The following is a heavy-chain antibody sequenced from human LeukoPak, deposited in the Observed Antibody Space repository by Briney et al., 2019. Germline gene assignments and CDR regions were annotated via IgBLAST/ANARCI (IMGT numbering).Heavy chain of an antibody. V-gene: IGHV3-49*04. CDR1: GFTVSSNY. J-gene: IGHJ4*02. D-gene: IGHD3-10*01. Sequence: GGSLRLSCAASGFTVSSNYMSWVRQAPGKGLEWVGFIRSKAYGGTTEYAASVKGRFTISRDDSKSIAYLQMNSLKTEDTAVYYCTREPGDYYGSGEKGWFDYWGQGTLVTVSS. CDR3: TREPGDYYGSGEKGWFDY. CDR2: IRSKAYGGTT.